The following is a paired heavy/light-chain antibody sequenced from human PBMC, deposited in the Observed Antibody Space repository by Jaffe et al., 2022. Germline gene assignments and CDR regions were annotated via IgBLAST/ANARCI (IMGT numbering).Heavy chain of an antibody. Sequence: QVHLVQSGAEVKTPGASVKVSCKTSGYTFTEYYLEWVRQAPGQGLEWMGWINTISGGAQYGQNFEGRVTMTVDASINTVYMELHGLRSDDTAVYYCARDGTSEGHFWGQGTLVTVSS. CDR2: INTISGGA. V-gene: IGHV1-2*02. CDR3: ARDGTSEGHF. D-gene: IGHD3-3*02. J-gene: IGHJ4*02. CDR1: GYTFTEYY.
Light chain of an antibody. CDR2: NDY. CDR3: TTWDGSVIRV. V-gene: IGLV1-44*01. CDR1: SSTIGSNG. J-gene: IGLJ1*01. Sequence: QSVLTQPPSASGTPGQTVTISCSGSSSTIGSNGVNWYQQFPGTAPKLLIYNDYHRPSGVPARFSGSKSGTSASLAISGLQPEDEADYYCTTWDGSVIRVFGTGTKVTVL.